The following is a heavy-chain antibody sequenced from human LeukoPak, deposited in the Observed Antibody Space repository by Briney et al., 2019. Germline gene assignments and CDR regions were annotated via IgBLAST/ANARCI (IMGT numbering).Heavy chain of an antibody. CDR1: GFAFSSYG. Sequence: GGSLGLSCAASGFAFSSYGMHWVRQAPGKGLEWVAVIWYDGSNKYYADSVKGRFTISRDNSKNTLYLQMNSLRAEDTAVYYCARGGYCSGGSCYSHRSWFDPWGQGTLVTVSS. D-gene: IGHD2-15*01. CDR3: ARGGYCSGGSCYSHRSWFDP. J-gene: IGHJ5*02. CDR2: IWYDGSNK. V-gene: IGHV3-33*01.